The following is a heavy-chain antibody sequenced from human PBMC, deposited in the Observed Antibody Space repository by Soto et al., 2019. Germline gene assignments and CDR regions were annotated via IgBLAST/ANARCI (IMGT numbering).Heavy chain of an antibody. CDR2: INPSGGST. D-gene: IGHD3-10*01. V-gene: IGHV1-46*01. J-gene: IGHJ6*02. CDR1: GYTFTSYY. CDR3: AREDILWFGEFIYYYGMDV. Sequence: ASVKVSCKASGYTFTSYYMHWVRQAPGQGLEWMGIINPSGGSTSYAQKFQGRVTMTRDTSTSTVYMELSSLRSEDTAVYYCAREDILWFGEFIYYYGMDVWGQGTTVTVSS.